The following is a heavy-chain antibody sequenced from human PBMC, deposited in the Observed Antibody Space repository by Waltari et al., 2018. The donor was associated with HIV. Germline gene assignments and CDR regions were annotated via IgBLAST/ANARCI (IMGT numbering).Heavy chain of an antibody. CDR1: GGSISSYY. CDR2: IYYSGS. CDR3: ARGSDYDFWSSVNFDY. J-gene: IGHJ4*02. Sequence: QVQLQESGPGLVKPSETLSLTCTVSGGSISSYYWSWIRQPPGKGLEWIGYIYYSGSTISVDTSKNQFSLKLSSVTAADTAVYYCARGSDYDFWSSVNFDYWGQGTLVTVSS. V-gene: IGHV4-59*01. D-gene: IGHD3-3*01.